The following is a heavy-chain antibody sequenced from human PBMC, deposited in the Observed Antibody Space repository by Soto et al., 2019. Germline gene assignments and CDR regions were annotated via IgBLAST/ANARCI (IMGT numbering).Heavy chain of an antibody. CDR2: IIPIFGTA. CDR3: ARGGLALMDV. D-gene: IGHD3-16*01. V-gene: IGHV1-69*05. Sequence: SVKVSCKASGGTFSSYAISWVRQAPGQGLEWMGGIIPIFGTANYAQKFQGRVTITRDTSASTAYMELSSLRSEDTVVYYCARGGLALMDVWGQGTTVTVSS. CDR1: GGTFSSYA. J-gene: IGHJ6*02.